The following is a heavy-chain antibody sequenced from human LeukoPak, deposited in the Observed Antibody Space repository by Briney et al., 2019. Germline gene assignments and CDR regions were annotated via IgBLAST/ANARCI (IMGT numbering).Heavy chain of an antibody. V-gene: IGHV3-66*02. D-gene: IGHD3-10*01. J-gene: IGHJ4*02. CDR1: GFTVSSNY. CDR2: IYGGGST. Sequence: GGSLRLSCAASGFTVSSNYMSWVRQAPGKGPEWVSVIYGGGSTYYADSVKGRFTISRDNSKNTLYLQMNSLRAEDTAVYYCARNSWDYYGSGSFDYWGQGTLVTVSS. CDR3: ARNSWDYYGSGSFDY.